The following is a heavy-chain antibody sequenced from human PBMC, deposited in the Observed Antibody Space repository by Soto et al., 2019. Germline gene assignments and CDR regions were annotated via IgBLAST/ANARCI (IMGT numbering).Heavy chain of an antibody. V-gene: IGHV3-30*18. CDR1: GFSFSKYG. D-gene: IGHD3-16*01. Sequence: QVQLVESGGGVAQPGRSLRLSCAASGFSFSKYGMHWVRQAPGKGLEWVAEMSDDGSKKYYGDSVKGRFTISRDNSKNTLYLLMDSLRPEDTAMYYCAKELRETGGYYFDCWGQGTLVTVSS. J-gene: IGHJ4*02. CDR3: AKELRETGGYYFDC. CDR2: MSDDGSKK.